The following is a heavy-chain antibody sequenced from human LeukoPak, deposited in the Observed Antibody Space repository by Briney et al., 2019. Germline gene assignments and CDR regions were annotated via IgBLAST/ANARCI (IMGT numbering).Heavy chain of an antibody. Sequence: SETLSLTCTVSGGSISSYYWSWIRQPPGKGLEWLGYIDYSGSTSYNPSLRSRAAISIDTSKNQFSLKLSSVTAADTAVYYCARDPSGYSTSKNYFDYWGQGTLVAVSS. CDR1: GGSISSYY. V-gene: IGHV4-59*01. CDR3: ARDPSGYSTSKNYFDY. D-gene: IGHD6-13*01. J-gene: IGHJ4*02. CDR2: IDYSGST.